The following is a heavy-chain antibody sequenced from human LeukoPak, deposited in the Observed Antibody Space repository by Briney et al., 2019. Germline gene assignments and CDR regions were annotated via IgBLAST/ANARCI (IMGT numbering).Heavy chain of an antibody. CDR3: AKGDYGGDPEAFDI. J-gene: IGHJ3*02. Sequence: GGSLRLSCAVSGFTFSSYAMSWVRQAPGRGLEWVSAISGSGGSTYYADSVKGRFTISGHNSKNTLYLQMNSLSAEDTALYYCAKGDYGGDPEAFDIWGQGTMVTVSS. D-gene: IGHD4-23*01. CDR1: GFTFSSYA. CDR2: ISGSGGST. V-gene: IGHV3-23*01.